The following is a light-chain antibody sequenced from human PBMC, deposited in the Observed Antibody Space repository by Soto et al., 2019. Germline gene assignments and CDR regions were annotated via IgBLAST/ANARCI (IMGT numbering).Light chain of an antibody. CDR1: QSVSSNY. CDR2: GAS. J-gene: IGKJ1*01. V-gene: IGKV3-20*01. CDR3: QQFGRSPPAWT. Sequence: ETVLTQSPGTLSLSPGERATLSCRASQSVSSNYLAWYQHKPGQAPRLLIYGASTMATGIPDRFSGSGSGTDFTLTISSLEPEDFAVYYCQQFGRSPPAWTFGQGTKVEIK.